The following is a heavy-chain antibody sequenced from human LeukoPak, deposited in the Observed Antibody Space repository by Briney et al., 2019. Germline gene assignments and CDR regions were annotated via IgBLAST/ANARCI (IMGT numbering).Heavy chain of an antibody. J-gene: IGHJ3*02. D-gene: IGHD4-23*01. Sequence: SQTLSLTCTVSGGSISSGSYYWSWIRQPAGKGLEWIGRIYTSGSTNYNPSLKCRVTISVDTSKNQFSLKLSSVTAADTAVYYCASPYGGNSDYAFDIWGQGAMVTVSS. V-gene: IGHV4-61*02. CDR2: IYTSGST. CDR3: ASPYGGNSDYAFDI. CDR1: GGSISSGSYY.